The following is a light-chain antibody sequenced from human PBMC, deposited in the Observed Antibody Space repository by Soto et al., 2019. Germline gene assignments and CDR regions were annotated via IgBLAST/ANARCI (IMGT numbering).Light chain of an antibody. CDR3: QQYGSSPPLS. J-gene: IGKJ4*01. CDR1: QSVSGN. V-gene: IGKV3-20*01. CDR2: GAS. Sequence: EIVLTQSPCTLSLSPGERATLSCRASQSVSGNLAWYQHKPGQAPRLLIYGASTRATGIPARFSGSGSGTEFTLTISRLEPEDFAVYYCQQYGSSPPLSFGGGSKVDIK.